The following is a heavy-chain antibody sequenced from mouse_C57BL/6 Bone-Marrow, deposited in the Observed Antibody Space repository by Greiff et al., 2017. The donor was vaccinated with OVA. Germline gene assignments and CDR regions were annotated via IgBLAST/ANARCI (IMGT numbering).Heavy chain of an antibody. Sequence: QVQLKQSGAELVKPGASVKMSCKASGYTFTSYWITWVKQRPGQGLEWIGDIYPGSGSTNYNEKFKSKATLTVDTSSSTAYMQLSSLTSEDSAVCYCERRYCGSSYWYFGVCGTGTGVTVSS. J-gene: IGHJ1*03. CDR3: ERRYCGSSYWYFGV. V-gene: IGHV1-55*01. D-gene: IGHD1-1*01. CDR1: GYTFTSYW. CDR2: IYPGSGST.